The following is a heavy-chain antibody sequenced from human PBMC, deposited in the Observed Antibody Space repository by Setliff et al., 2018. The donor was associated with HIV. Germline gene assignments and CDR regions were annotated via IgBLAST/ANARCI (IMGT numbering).Heavy chain of an antibody. CDR2: IYYSGNT. Sequence: SETLSLTCSVSGDSICTSNYYWGWIRQPPGKRLEWIGSIYYSGNTYYNPSLKSRVTISVDTSKNQFFLNLSSVTATDSAVYYCERLGRAYSAQGWFDSWGPGTLVTVSS. V-gene: IGHV4-39*01. CDR1: GDSICTSNYY. D-gene: IGHD5-12*01. CDR3: ERLGRAYSAQGWFDS. J-gene: IGHJ5*01.